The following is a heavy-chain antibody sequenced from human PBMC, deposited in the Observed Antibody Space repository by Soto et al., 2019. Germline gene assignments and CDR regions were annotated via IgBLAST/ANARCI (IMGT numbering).Heavy chain of an antibody. D-gene: IGHD7-27*01. CDR3: ASPTLGGMDV. V-gene: IGHV1-69*13. CDR1: GGTFSSYA. Sequence: GASVKVSCKASGGTFSSYAISWVRQAPGQGLEWMGGIIPIFGTANYAQKFQGRVTITADESTSTAYMELSSLRSEDTAVYYCASPTLGGMDVCGQGTTVPVSS. J-gene: IGHJ6*02. CDR2: IIPIFGTA.